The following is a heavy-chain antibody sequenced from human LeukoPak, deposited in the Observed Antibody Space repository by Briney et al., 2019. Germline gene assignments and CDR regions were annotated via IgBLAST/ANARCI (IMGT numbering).Heavy chain of an antibody. CDR3: VVILVPGGVWHFDL. V-gene: IGHV3-33*03. Sequence: GGSLRLSCVASGLTFTNYGFHWVRQAPGKGLERVAIIYSGGGNTKYYAESLKDRFTISRDDSKDTVYLQMSSLRVEDTAVYYCVVILVPGGVWHFDLWGRGTLVTVSS. J-gene: IGHJ2*01. D-gene: IGHD2-2*01. CDR2: IYSGGGNTK. CDR1: GLTFTNYG.